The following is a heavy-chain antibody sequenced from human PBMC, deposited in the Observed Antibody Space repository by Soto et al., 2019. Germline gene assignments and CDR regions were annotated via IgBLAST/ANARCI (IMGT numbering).Heavy chain of an antibody. V-gene: IGHV4-59*11. CDR3: ASNSGYDHFDF. CDR1: GGSIRSHY. CDR2: IYRSGAT. D-gene: IGHD5-12*01. Sequence: SETLSLTCTVSGGSIRSHYWSWVRQPPGKGLEWIGYIYRSGATNYNPSLKSRVTMSVDTSKNQISLKLSSVTAADTAVYYCASNSGYDHFDFWGQGALVTVSS. J-gene: IGHJ4*02.